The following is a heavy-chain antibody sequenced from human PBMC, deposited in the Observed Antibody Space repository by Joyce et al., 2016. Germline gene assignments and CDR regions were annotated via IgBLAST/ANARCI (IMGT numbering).Heavy chain of an antibody. J-gene: IGHJ3*01. CDR1: GFSFRNAW. CDR3: VTGLCIGTACHWDDAFDV. V-gene: IGHV3-15*01. Sequence: EVQLVESGGGLVKPGGSLSLSCAASGFSFRNAWVTWVRQAAGKGRAWVGRVKSKSQGGTTDYAAPVKGRFTISRDDSRDTAYLQMNSLKSEDTGVYFCVTGLCIGTACHWDDAFDVWGQGTMVTVSS. CDR2: VKSKSQGGTT. D-gene: IGHD2-2*01.